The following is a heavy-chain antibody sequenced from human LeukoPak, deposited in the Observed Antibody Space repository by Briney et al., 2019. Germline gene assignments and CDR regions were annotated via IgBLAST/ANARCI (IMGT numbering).Heavy chain of an antibody. Sequence: SQTLSLTCAVSGGSMSSTKWWSWVRQPPGKGLEWIGEIYHSGSTNYNPSLKSRITISVDKSKNQVSLNLTSVTAADTAVYYCAASTVMNHYCFDYWAQGTLVTVSS. CDR1: GGSMSSTKW. V-gene: IGHV4-4*02. CDR3: AASTVMNHYCFDY. CDR2: IYHSGST. D-gene: IGHD1-14*01. J-gene: IGHJ4*02.